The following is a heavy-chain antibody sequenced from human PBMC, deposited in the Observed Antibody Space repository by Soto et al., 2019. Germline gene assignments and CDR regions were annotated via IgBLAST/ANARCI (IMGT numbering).Heavy chain of an antibody. Sequence: GASVKVSCKASGYTFTSYGISWVRQAPGQGLEWMGWISGYNGNTNYEQKFQGRVTMTTDRSTSTAYMELRSLRSGDTAVYYCARAVGDFWSGSWVYYYMDVWGKGTTVTVSS. D-gene: IGHD3-3*01. CDR2: ISGYNGNT. J-gene: IGHJ6*03. V-gene: IGHV1-18*01. CDR3: ARAVGDFWSGSWVYYYMDV. CDR1: GYTFTSYG.